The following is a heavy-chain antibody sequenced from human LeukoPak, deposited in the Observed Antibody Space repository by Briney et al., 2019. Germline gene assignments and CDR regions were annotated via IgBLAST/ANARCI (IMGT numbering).Heavy chain of an antibody. V-gene: IGHV4-34*01. CDR3: ARGSLPAAAPGEWYYFDY. CDR1: GGSFSGYY. D-gene: IGHD2-2*01. Sequence: PSETLSLTCAVYGGSFSGYYWSWIRQSPGKGLEWIGEINHSGSTNYNPSLKSRVTISVDTSKNQFSLKLSSVTAADTAVYYCARGSLPAAAPGEWYYFDYWGQGTLVTVSS. CDR2: INHSGST. J-gene: IGHJ4*02.